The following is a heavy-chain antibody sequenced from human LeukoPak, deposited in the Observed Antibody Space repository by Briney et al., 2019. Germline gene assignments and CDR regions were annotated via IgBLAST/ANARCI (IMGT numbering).Heavy chain of an antibody. CDR3: SRENGAFSPFGY. Sequence: SETLSLTCGVSGGSISNTNWWSWVRQPPGQGLEWIGEISLTGLTHYNPSLESRVTVSLDKSKNQLSLNLTTASAASTAVYYCSRENGAFSPFGYWGQGTLVTVLS. CDR2: ISLTGLT. J-gene: IGHJ4*02. D-gene: IGHD2-8*01. V-gene: IGHV4-4*02. CDR1: GGSISNTNW.